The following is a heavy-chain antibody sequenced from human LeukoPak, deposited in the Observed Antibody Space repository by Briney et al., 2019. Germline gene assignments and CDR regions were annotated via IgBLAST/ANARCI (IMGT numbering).Heavy chain of an antibody. CDR3: ATALRDSGSSLYFDY. Sequence: GASVKVSCKVSGYTLTELSMHWVRQAPGKGLEWMGGFDPEDGETIYAQKFQGRVTMTEDTSTDTAYMELSSLRSEDTAVYYCATALRDSGSSLYFDYWGQGTLVTVSS. J-gene: IGHJ4*02. CDR2: FDPEDGET. D-gene: IGHD1-26*01. CDR1: GYTLTELS. V-gene: IGHV1-24*01.